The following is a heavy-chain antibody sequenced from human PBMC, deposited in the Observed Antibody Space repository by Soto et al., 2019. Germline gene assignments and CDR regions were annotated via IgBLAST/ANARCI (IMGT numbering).Heavy chain of an antibody. J-gene: IGHJ6*02. V-gene: IGHV4-30-4*01. CDR1: GVSIISGDYC. CDR3: ARGSYTIFGVVMDV. Sequence: SETLSLTCTVSGVSIISGDYCWSWIRQPPGKGLEWIGYIYYSGSTYYNPSLKSRVTISVDTSKNQFSLKLSSVTAADTAVYYCARGSYTIFGVVMDVWGQGTTVTVSS. CDR2: IYYSGST. D-gene: IGHD3-3*01.